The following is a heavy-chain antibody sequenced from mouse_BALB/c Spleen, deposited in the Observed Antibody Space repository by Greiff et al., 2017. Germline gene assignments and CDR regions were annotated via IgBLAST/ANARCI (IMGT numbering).Heavy chain of an antibody. CDR1: GFPFSSFG. J-gene: IGHJ3*01. CDR2: IGTGSSTT. CDR3: ARDGYYEALDY. Sequence: EVQLVESGGGLVQPGGSRKLSCAASGFPFSSFGMTWVRQAPEKGLDWVAYIGTGSSTTYYAHTVKGRFTISRDNPKNTLFLQMTSLMSKDTAMCDCARDGYYEALDYWGQGTLVTVSA. D-gene: IGHD2-3*01. V-gene: IGHV5-17*02.